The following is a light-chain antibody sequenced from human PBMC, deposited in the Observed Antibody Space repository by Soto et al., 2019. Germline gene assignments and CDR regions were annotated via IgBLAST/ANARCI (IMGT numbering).Light chain of an antibody. CDR1: QSGTSSY. Sequence: EKVLTQSPGTLSLSPGERATLSCRASQSGTSSYLAWYQQKPGQAPRLLIYGASSRATDIPDRFSGSGSGTDFTLIISILEPEDFAVYYCQQYGSSPPMFTFGQGTKLEIK. CDR2: GAS. J-gene: IGKJ2*01. V-gene: IGKV3-20*01. CDR3: QQYGSSPPMFT.